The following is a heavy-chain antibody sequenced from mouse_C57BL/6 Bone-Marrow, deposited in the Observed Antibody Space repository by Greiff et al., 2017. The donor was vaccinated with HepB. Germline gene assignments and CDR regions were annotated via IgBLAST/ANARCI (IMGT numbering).Heavy chain of an antibody. Sequence: EVQGVESGGDLVKPGGSLKLSCAASGFTFSSYGMSWVRQTPDKRLEWVATISSGGSYTYYPDSVKGRFTISRDNAKNTLYLQMSSLKSEDTAMYYCARQPFTTVVATDAMDYWGQGTSVTVSS. CDR1: GFTFSSYG. CDR3: ARQPFTTVVATDAMDY. D-gene: IGHD1-1*01. CDR2: ISSGGSYT. J-gene: IGHJ4*01. V-gene: IGHV5-6*01.